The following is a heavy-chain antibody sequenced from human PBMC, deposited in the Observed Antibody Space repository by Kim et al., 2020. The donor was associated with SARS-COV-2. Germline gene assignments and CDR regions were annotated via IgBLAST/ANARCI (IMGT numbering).Heavy chain of an antibody. CDR1: GFTFSSYE. D-gene: IGHD2-21*01. J-gene: IGHJ6*02. V-gene: IGHV3-48*03. CDR3: ARGDAIFDFYYGMDV. Sequence: GGSLRLSCAASGFTFSSYEMTWVRQAPGKGLDCVSYINSIGSTTHYADSVRGRFTISRDDAKGSLYLQMNSLRAEDTAVYYCARGDAIFDFYYGMDVWG. CDR2: INSIGSTT.